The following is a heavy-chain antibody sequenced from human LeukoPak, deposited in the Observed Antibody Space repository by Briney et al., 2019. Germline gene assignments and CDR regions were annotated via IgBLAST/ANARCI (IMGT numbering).Heavy chain of an antibody. J-gene: IGHJ3*02. CDR2: INSDGSST. V-gene: IGHV3-74*01. Sequence: PGGSLRLSCAASGFTFSSYWMHWVRQAPGKGLVWVSRINSDGSSTSYADSVKGRFTISRDNAKNTLYVQMNSLRAEDTAVYYCAKDQGYSSAWYSRDGFDMWGQGTMVTVSS. D-gene: IGHD6-19*01. CDR1: GFTFSSYW. CDR3: AKDQGYSSAWYSRDGFDM.